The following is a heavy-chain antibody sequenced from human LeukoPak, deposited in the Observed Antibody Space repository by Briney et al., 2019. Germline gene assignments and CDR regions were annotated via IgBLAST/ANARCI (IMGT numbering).Heavy chain of an antibody. Sequence: SETLSLTCAVYGGSFSGYYWSWIRQPPGKGLEWIGEINHSGSTNYNPSLKSRVTISVDTSKNQFSLKLSSVTAADTAVYYCCGGGWLQTLNYWGQGTLVTVSS. CDR2: INHSGST. J-gene: IGHJ4*02. D-gene: IGHD5-12*01. CDR3: CGGGWLQTLNY. V-gene: IGHV4-34*01. CDR1: GGSFSGYY.